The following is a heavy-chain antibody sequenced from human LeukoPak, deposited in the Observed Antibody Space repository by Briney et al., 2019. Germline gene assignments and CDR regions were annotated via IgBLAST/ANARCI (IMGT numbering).Heavy chain of an antibody. CDR3: ARAPPYDSSGLLDY. CDR1: GFTFSDYY. CDR2: ISSSASII. Sequence: TGGSLRLSCTASGFTFSDYYMSWIRQAPGKGLEWVSYISSSASIIYYADSVKGRFTISRDNAKNSLYLQMNTLRAEDTAVYYCARAPPYDSSGLLDYWGQGTLVTVSS. V-gene: IGHV3-11*01. D-gene: IGHD3-22*01. J-gene: IGHJ4*02.